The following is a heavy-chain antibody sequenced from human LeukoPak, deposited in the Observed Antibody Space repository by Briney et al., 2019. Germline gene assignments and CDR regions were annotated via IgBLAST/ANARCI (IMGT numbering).Heavy chain of an antibody. CDR2: INYSGRS. CDR3: ARLDCISDTCYNY. Sequence: PSETLSLTCIVSGDSISSDYWSWIRQSPGKGLEWIGYINYSGRSEYKHSLKSRVTISVDRSKNQVSLRMRSVTAADTAVYYCARLDCISDTCYNYWALGALVTVSS. V-gene: IGHV4-59*08. D-gene: IGHD2-21*01. CDR1: GDSISSDY. J-gene: IGHJ4*02.